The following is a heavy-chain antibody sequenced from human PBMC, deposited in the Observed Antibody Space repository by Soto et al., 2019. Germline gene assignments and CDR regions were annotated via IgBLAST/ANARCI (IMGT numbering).Heavy chain of an antibody. CDR2: INSDGSST. Sequence: GVSLRLSCAASGFTFSSYWMHWVRQAPGKGLVWVSRINSDGSSTSYADSVKGRCTISRDNAKNTLYPQMNSLRAEDTAVYSCERDTTDYYYYGLDVWGQGTTVTVSS. V-gene: IGHV3-74*01. CDR3: ERDTTDYYYYGLDV. J-gene: IGHJ6*02. D-gene: IGHD4-4*01. CDR1: GFTFSSYW.